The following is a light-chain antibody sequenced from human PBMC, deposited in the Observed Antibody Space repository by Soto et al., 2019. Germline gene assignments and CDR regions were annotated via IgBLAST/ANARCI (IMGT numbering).Light chain of an antibody. CDR1: QSVLSNSKNY. Sequence: DIVMTQSPDSLAVSLGERATINSKSTQSVLSNSKNYLAWYQQKPGQPPKLLTYWASTRDSGVPDRFSGSGSGTYFTLTINSLQAEDVAIYYCQQYLTTPGTFGQGTKLGIK. J-gene: IGKJ2*02. CDR3: QQYLTTPGT. CDR2: WAS. V-gene: IGKV4-1*01.